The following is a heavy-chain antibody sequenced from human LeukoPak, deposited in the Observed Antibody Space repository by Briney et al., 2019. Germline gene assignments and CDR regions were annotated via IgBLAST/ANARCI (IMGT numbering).Heavy chain of an antibody. CDR1: GFTFDDYG. D-gene: IGHD6-6*01. CDR3: ARVADSSSSSGDYYYYMDV. V-gene: IGHV3-20*04. CDR2: INWNGGST. Sequence: PGGSLRLSCAASGFTFDDYGMSWVRQAPGKGLEWVSGINWNGGSTGYADSVKGRFTISRDNAKNSLYLQMNSLRAEDTALYYCARVADSSSSSGDYYYYMDVWGKGTTVTVSS. J-gene: IGHJ6*03.